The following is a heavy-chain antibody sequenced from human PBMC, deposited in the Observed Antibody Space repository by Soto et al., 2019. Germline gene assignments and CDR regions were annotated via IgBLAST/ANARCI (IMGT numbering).Heavy chain of an antibody. CDR2: IVVGSGNT. J-gene: IGHJ6*02. Sequence: SVKVSCKASGFTFTSSAVQWVRQARGQRLEWIGWIVVGSGNTNYAQKFQERVTITRDMSTSTAYMELSSLRSEDTAVYYCALDSSGYTRGYYGMDVWGQGTTVTVSS. D-gene: IGHD3-22*01. CDR1: GFTFTSSA. CDR3: ALDSSGYTRGYYGMDV. V-gene: IGHV1-58*01.